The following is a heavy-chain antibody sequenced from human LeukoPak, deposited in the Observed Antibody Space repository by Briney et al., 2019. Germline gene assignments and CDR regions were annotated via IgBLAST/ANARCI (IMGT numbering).Heavy chain of an antibody. CDR1: GGSTSSSC. J-gene: IGHJ4*02. D-gene: IGHD5-18*01. CDR2: IYTSGST. V-gene: IGHV4-4*07. Sequence: SETLSLTCTVSGGSTSSSCWSWIRQPAGKGLEWIGRIYTSGSTNYNPSLKSRVTMSVDTSKNQFSLKLSSVTAADTAVYYCAKVQLGHNYGPIDYWGQGTLVTVSS. CDR3: AKVQLGHNYGPIDY.